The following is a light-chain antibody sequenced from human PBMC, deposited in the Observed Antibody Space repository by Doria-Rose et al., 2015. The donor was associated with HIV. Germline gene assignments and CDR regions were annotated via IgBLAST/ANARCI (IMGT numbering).Light chain of an antibody. CDR3: QQRSNWPLIT. J-gene: IGKJ5*01. V-gene: IGKV3-11*01. CDR1: QSISNY. CDR2: DAS. Sequence: AALSLSPGERATLSCRASQSISNYLAWYQHKPGQAPRLLIYDASNRATGIPVRFSATGSGTDFTLTISRLESEDFAVYYCQQRSNWPLITFGQGTRLENK.